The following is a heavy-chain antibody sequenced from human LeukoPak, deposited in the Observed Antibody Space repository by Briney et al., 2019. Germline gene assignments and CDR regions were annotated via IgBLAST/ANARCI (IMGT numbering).Heavy chain of an antibody. V-gene: IGHV1-2*02. J-gene: IGHJ4*02. D-gene: IGHD2-2*01. Sequence: GASVKVSCKASGYTFTGYYMHWVRQAPGQGLEWMGWINPNSGGTNYAQKFQGRVTMTRDTSISTAYMELSRLRSDDTAVYYCASFVVVPAAMADQGVSYYFDYWGQGTLVTVSS. CDR2: INPNSGGT. CDR3: ASFVVVPAAMADQGVSYYFDY. CDR1: GYTFTGYY.